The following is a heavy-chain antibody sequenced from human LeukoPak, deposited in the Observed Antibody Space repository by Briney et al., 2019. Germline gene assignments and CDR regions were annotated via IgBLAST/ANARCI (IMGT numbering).Heavy chain of an antibody. CDR1: GFTFDDYA. J-gene: IGHJ4*01. CDR3: ARDYDPDYYDSSGYSDY. CDR2: INSDGSST. Sequence: GGSLRLSCAASGFTFDDYAMHWVRQAPGKGPLWVSRINSDGSSTKYADTVEGRFVISRDNARNILYLQMNSLRAEDTAVYYCARDYDPDYYDSSGYSDYWGQGTRVTVSS. V-gene: IGHV3-74*03. D-gene: IGHD3-22*01.